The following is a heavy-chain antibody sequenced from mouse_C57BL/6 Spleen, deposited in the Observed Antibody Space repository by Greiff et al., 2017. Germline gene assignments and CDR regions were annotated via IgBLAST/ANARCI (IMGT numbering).Heavy chain of an antibody. Sequence: EVQLQESGPELVKPGASVKISCKASGYSFTDYNMNWVKQSNGKSLEWIGVINPNYGTTSYNQKFKGKATLTVDQSSSTAYMQLNSLTSEDSAVXSCARSVLDGYYVQRDYWGQGTSVTVSS. D-gene: IGHD2-3*01. CDR2: INPNYGTT. CDR3: ARSVLDGYYVQRDY. V-gene: IGHV1-39*01. CDR1: GYSFTDYN. J-gene: IGHJ4*01.